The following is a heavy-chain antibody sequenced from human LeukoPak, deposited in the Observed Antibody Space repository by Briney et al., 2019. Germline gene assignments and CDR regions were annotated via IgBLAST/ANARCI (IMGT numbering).Heavy chain of an antibody. D-gene: IGHD2-15*01. V-gene: IGHV3-23*01. CDR2: ISGSGGST. CDR1: GFTFSSYA. J-gene: IGHJ4*02. CDR3: AKLAERYCSGGSCYSAFGY. Sequence: GGSLRLSCAASGFTFSSYAMSWVRQAPGKGLEWVSAISGSGGSTYYADSVKGRFTISRDNSKNTLYLQMNSLRAEDTAVYYCAKLAERYCSGGSCYSAFGYWGQGTLVTVSS.